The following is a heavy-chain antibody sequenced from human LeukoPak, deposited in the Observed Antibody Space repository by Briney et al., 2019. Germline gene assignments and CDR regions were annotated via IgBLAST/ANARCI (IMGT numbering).Heavy chain of an antibody. V-gene: IGHV3-30-3*01. J-gene: IGHJ4*02. CDR1: GFTFSSYA. CDR2: ISYDGSNK. D-gene: IGHD4-17*01. CDR3: ARGHDYGNY. Sequence: GGSLRLSCAASGFTFSSYAMHWVRQAPGKGLEWVAVISYDGSNKYYADSVKGRFTISRDNSKNALYLQMNSLRAEDTAVYYCARGHDYGNYWGQGTLVTVSS.